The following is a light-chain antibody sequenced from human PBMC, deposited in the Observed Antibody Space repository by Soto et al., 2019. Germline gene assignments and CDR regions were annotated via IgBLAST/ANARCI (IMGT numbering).Light chain of an antibody. Sequence: DIQMTQSPSSLSASVGDRVTITCRASQSISRNLNWYQHKPGKAPKLLIYAASSLQNGVPSRFSGGGSGTEFTLGISSLQPEDFGTYYCQQSYTPASITFGQGTRLEIK. CDR1: QSISRN. J-gene: IGKJ5*01. V-gene: IGKV1-39*01. CDR2: AAS. CDR3: QQSYTPASIT.